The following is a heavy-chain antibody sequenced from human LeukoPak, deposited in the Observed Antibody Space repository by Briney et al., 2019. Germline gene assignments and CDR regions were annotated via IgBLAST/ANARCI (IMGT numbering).Heavy chain of an antibody. J-gene: IGHJ4*02. Sequence: ASVKVSCKASGYTFTSYYMHWVRQAPGQGLEWMGIINPSGGSATYAQNFQGRVTMTRDTSTSTVYMELSSLRSEDTAVYYCARGYCSSGYCFQFDYWGQGALVTVSS. D-gene: IGHD2-15*01. CDR3: ARGYCSSGYCFQFDY. CDR2: INPSGGSA. V-gene: IGHV1-46*01. CDR1: GYTFTSYY.